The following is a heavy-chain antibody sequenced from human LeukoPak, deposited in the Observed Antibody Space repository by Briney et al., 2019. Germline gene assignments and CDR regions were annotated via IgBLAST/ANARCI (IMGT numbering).Heavy chain of an antibody. Sequence: SVKVSCKASGATFSSYAISWVRQAPGQGLEWMGGIIPIFGAANYAQKFQGRVTITTDESTSTASMELSSLRSEDAAVYYCARSDILTGYRIPLLYYFDYWGQGTLVTVAS. V-gene: IGHV1-69*05. J-gene: IGHJ4*02. CDR2: IIPIFGAA. CDR1: GATFSSYA. CDR3: ARSDILTGYRIPLLYYFDY. D-gene: IGHD3-9*01.